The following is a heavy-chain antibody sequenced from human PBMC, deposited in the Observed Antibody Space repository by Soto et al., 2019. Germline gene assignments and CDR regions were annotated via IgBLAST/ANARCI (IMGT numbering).Heavy chain of an antibody. CDR1: GFTFSSYV. Sequence: EVQLLESGGGLVRPEGSLRLSCAASGFTFSSYVMTWVRQAPGKGLEWVSSITGSGGSTYNADSVKGRFTISRDNSKNTLYLQMNSLRAEDTAVYYCAKDAYCGGGSCYAADYWGQGTLVTVSS. D-gene: IGHD2-15*01. J-gene: IGHJ4*02. CDR2: ITGSGGST. CDR3: AKDAYCGGGSCYAADY. V-gene: IGHV3-23*01.